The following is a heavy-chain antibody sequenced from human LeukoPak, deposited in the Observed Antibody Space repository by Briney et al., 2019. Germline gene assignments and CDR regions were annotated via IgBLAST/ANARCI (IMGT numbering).Heavy chain of an antibody. Sequence: PTGGSLRLSCAASGFTFSSYAMHWVRQAPGKGLEYVSAISSNGGSTYYANSVKGRFTISRDNSKNTLYLQMGSLRAEDMAVYYCARGSLLWFGELLGWFDYWGQGTLVTVSS. CDR2: ISSNGGST. D-gene: IGHD3-10*01. V-gene: IGHV3-64*01. CDR1: GFTFSSYA. J-gene: IGHJ4*02. CDR3: ARGSLLWFGELLGWFDY.